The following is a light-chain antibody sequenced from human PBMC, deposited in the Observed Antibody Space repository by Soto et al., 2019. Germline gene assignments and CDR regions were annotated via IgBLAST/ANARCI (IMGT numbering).Light chain of an antibody. CDR1: QSVSSN. CDR3: QHYGTSHA. CDR2: STS. V-gene: IGKV3-20*01. J-gene: IGKJ1*01. Sequence: EIVLAQSPGTLSLSPGERATLSCRASQSVSSNLAWYQQKPGQAPRLLIYSTSTRATDIPARFSGSGSGTEFTLTISSLEPEDSAVYYCQHYGTSHAFGQGTNVDIK.